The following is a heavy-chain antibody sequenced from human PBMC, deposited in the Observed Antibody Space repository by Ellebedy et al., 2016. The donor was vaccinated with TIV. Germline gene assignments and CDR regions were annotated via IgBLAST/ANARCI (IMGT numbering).Heavy chain of an antibody. CDR2: IYYSGST. Sequence: SETLSLTXPVSGASISSYSWSWIRQPPGKGLEWIGYIYYSGSTNYNPSLKSRVTISVDTSKNQFSLKLSSVTAADTAVYYCASVDTAMALLYWGQGTLVTVSS. V-gene: IGHV4-59*08. J-gene: IGHJ4*02. CDR3: ASVDTAMALLY. CDR1: GASISSYS. D-gene: IGHD5-18*01.